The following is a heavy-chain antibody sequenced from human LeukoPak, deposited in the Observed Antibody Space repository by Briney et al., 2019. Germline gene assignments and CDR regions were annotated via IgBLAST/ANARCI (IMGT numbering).Heavy chain of an antibody. D-gene: IGHD6-19*01. CDR1: GGSISSSSYY. V-gene: IGHV4-39*01. Sequence: SETLSLTCTVSGGSISSSSYYWGWVRQPPGKGLEWIGSIYYSGSTYYNPSLKSRVTISVDTSKNQFSLKLSSVTAADTRVYYCARHGLRGARNQYSSGWSTPWGQGTLVTVSS. CDR2: IYYSGST. CDR3: ARHGLRGARNQYSSGWSTP. J-gene: IGHJ5*02.